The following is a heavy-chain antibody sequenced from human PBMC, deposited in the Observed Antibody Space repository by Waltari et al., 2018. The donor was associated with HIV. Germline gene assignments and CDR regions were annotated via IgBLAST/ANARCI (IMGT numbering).Heavy chain of an antibody. CDR3: ARALSTTWHNLDY. D-gene: IGHD2-2*01. V-gene: IGHV1-2*04. CDR1: EYTFTTYH. CDR2: NNPGNGDT. J-gene: IGHJ4*02. Sequence: QVQLIQSGAEMKKPGASMKVSCKASEYTFTTYHIHWVRQAPGEGFEWMGWNNPGNGDTPYAQKFPGWVSMTRDTSINTAYINLTRLRSEDSAVYYCARALSTTWHNLDYWGQGTLVTVSS.